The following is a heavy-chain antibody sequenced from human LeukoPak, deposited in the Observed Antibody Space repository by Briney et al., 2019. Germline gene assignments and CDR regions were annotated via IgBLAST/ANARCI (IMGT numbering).Heavy chain of an antibody. J-gene: IGHJ4*02. CDR3: ARVADIVWNYVPY. V-gene: IGHV3-11*01. Sequence: GGTLRLSCAASGFSFSDYYMSWIRQAPGKGLEWVSYISSSGSTIYYADSVKGRFTISRDNAKNSLYLQMNSLRAEDTAVYYCARVADIVWNYVPYWGQGTLVTVSS. CDR2: ISSSGSTI. CDR1: GFSFSDYY. D-gene: IGHD3-16*02.